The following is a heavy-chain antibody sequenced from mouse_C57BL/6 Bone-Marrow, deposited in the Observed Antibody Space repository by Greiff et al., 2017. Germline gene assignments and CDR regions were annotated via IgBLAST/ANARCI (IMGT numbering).Heavy chain of an antibody. CDR2: LHPHSGST. CDR3: ATYYDGYYATVY. CDR1: GYTFTSYW. J-gene: IGHJ4*01. V-gene: IGHV1-64*01. Sequence: VPLQQPGAELVKPGASVKLSCKASGYTFTSYWMHWLKQSPGQGLECIGMLHPHSGSTNYNEQFKSKATLTVDKSSSTAYMQLSSLTSEDTAVYNCATYYDGYYATVYWGERTPGTVSS. D-gene: IGHD1-1*01.